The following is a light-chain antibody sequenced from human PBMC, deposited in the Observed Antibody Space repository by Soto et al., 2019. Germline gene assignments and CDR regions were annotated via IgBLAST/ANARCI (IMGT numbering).Light chain of an antibody. V-gene: IGKV1-39*01. J-gene: IGKJ1*01. CDR3: QQSNSMPWT. CDR2: AAS. Sequence: DIQMTQSPSSPSASVGDRVTITCRASQSISGYLNWYQKKSGQAPKLLMYAASTLQSGVPSRFSGSGSGTDFTLTISSLQPEDSATYYCQQSNSMPWTFGQGTKVDIK. CDR1: QSISGY.